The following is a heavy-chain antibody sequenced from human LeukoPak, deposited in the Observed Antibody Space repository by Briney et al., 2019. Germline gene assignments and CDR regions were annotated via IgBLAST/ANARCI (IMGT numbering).Heavy chain of an antibody. J-gene: IGHJ1*01. CDR3: ATVSVAGTLRPFIAEYFQH. D-gene: IGHD6-19*01. CDR2: INPSGGST. CDR1: GYTFTSYY. V-gene: IGHV1-46*01. Sequence: GASVKVSCKASGYTFTSYYMHWVRQAPGQGLEWMGIINPSGGSTSYAQKFQGRVTMTEDTSTDTAYMELSSLRSEDTAVYYCATVSVAGTLRPFIAEYFQHWGQGTLVTVSS.